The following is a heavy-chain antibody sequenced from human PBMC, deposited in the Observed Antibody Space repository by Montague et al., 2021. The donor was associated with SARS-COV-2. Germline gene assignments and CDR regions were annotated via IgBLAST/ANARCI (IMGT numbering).Heavy chain of an antibody. Sequence: TLSLTCSVSGGSITSGGYYWTWIRQRPGGDLEWLGYLYYNGMTHYSPSLKSRASFSLDTSKNQFSVKLTSATATDSALYFCVSSLPGKQFQFDYWGQGALVTVSS. CDR2: LYYNGMT. D-gene: IGHD6-19*01. V-gene: IGHV4-31*03. CDR1: GGSITSGGYY. CDR3: VSSLPGKQFQFDY. J-gene: IGHJ4*02.